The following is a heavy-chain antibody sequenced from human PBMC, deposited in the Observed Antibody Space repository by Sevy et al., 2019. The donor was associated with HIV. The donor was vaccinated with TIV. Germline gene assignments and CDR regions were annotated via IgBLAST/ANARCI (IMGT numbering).Heavy chain of an antibody. CDR1: GFPLITST. D-gene: IGHD7-27*01. CDR2: VAVYNGDT. Sequence: ASVKVSCQASGFPLITSTVAWVRQAPGQGLQYLGWVAVYNGDTHYAHSFQGRLTMTTDTSANTAYMELRSLTSDDTAIYYCARGRTPNYYFDYWAQGSLVTVSS. CDR3: ARGRTPNYYFDY. V-gene: IGHV1-18*01. J-gene: IGHJ4*02.